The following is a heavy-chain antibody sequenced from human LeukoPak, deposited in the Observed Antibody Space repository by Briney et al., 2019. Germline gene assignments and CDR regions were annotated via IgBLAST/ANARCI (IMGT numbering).Heavy chain of an antibody. D-gene: IGHD1-14*01. V-gene: IGHV4-4*07. J-gene: IGHJ5*02. CDR2: IYTSGST. CDR1: GGSISSYY. Sequence: PSETLSLTCTVSGGSISSYYWSWLRQPAGEGLEWIGRIYTSGSTNYNPSLQSRVTMSVDTSKNQFSLQLSSVTAADTSVYYCASDSPYGSWFHPWGQGPLVTVS. CDR3: ASDSPYGSWFHP.